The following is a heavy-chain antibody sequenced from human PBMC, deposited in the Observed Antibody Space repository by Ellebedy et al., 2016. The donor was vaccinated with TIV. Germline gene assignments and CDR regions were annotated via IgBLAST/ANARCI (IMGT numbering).Heavy chain of an antibody. CDR3: AKARDV. V-gene: IGHV3-74*01. Sequence: GESLKISXAASGFTFSSYWMHWVRQAPGKGLVWVSRINSDGSSTSYADSVKGRFTISRDNSKNTLYLQMNSLRAEDTAVYYCAKARDVWGKGTTVTVSS. CDR2: INSDGSST. J-gene: IGHJ6*04. D-gene: IGHD6-6*01. CDR1: GFTFSSYW.